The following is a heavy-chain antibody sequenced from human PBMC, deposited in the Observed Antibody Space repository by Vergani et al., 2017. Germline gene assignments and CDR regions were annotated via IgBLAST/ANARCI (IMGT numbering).Heavy chain of an antibody. V-gene: IGHV1-18*04. CDR1: GYTFTSYG. Sequence: QVQLVQSGAEVKKPGASVKVSCKASGYTFTSYGISWVRQAPGQGLEWMGWISAYNGNTNYAQKLQGRVTMTTDTSTSTAYMELRSLRSDDTAVYYCARALYDYVWGSYQSGNWFDPWGQGTLVTVFS. CDR3: ARALYDYVWGSYQSGNWFDP. J-gene: IGHJ5*02. CDR2: ISAYNGNT. D-gene: IGHD3-16*02.